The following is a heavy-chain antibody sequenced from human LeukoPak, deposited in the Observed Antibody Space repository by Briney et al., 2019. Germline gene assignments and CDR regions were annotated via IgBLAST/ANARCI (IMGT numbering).Heavy chain of an antibody. Sequence: PSETLSLTCAVYGGSFSGYYWSWIRQPPGKGLEWIGEINHSGSTNYNPSLKSRVTISVDTSKNQFSLKLSSVTAADTAVYYCARHVVVTAIIDYWGQGTLVTVSS. J-gene: IGHJ4*02. CDR3: ARHVVVTAIIDY. CDR1: GGSFSGYY. D-gene: IGHD2-21*02. V-gene: IGHV4-34*01. CDR2: INHSGST.